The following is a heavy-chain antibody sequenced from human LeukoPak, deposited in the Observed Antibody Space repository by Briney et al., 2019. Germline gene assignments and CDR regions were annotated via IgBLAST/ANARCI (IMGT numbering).Heavy chain of an antibody. CDR3: ARYCSSTSCYTFYSYYYYGMDV. Sequence: GGSLRLSCAASGFTFSSYAMSWVRQAPGKGLEWVSAISGSGGSTYYADSVKGRFTISRDNSKNTLYLQVNSLRAEDTAVYYCARYCSSTSCYTFYSYYYYGMDVWGQGTTVTVSS. V-gene: IGHV3-23*01. D-gene: IGHD2-2*02. CDR2: ISGSGGST. CDR1: GFTFSSYA. J-gene: IGHJ6*02.